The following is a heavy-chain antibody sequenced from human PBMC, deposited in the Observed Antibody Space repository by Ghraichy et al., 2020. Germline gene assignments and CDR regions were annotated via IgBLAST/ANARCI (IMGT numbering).Heavy chain of an antibody. CDR3: VNGGSDYF. D-gene: IGHD3-22*01. CDR2: ITGSGSIT. Sequence: GESLNISCAASGFTFRFSTYAMTWVRQAPGKGLEWVSTITGSGSITYYGDSVKGRFTISRDNSKNTLYLHMDSLRSEDTAVYYCVNGGSDYFWGQGTLVTVSS. CDR1: GFTFRFSTYA. V-gene: IGHV3-23*01. J-gene: IGHJ4*02.